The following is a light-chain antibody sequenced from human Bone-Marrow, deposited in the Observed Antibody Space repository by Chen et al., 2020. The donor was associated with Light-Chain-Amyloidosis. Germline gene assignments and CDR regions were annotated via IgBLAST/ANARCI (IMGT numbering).Light chain of an antibody. J-gene: IGKJ2*01. CDR3: QQCYISPYT. CDR2: VAS. V-gene: IGKV1-39*01. Sequence: DIQMTTTPDSLSASVGERVTITCRSSQSISNYLNWYQHKPGQVPKLLIYVASSLQTGVTSRFSGSGSGPDFTLALSGLQPEEFATYYCQQCYISPYTFGQGTKLEI. CDR1: QSISNY.